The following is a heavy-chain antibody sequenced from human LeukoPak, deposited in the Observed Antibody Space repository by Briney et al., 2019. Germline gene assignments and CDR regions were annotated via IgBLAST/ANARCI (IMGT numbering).Heavy chain of an antibody. CDR1: GGTFSSYA. D-gene: IGHD3-10*01. J-gene: IGHJ5*02. CDR2: IIPILGIA. Sequence: ASVKVSCKASGGTFSSYAISWVRQAPGQGLEWMGRIIPILGIANYAQKFQGRVTITADKSTSTAYMELSSLRSEDTAVYYCAREGGSYGSGLNWFDPWGQGTLVTVSS. CDR3: AREGGSYGSGLNWFDP. V-gene: IGHV1-69*04.